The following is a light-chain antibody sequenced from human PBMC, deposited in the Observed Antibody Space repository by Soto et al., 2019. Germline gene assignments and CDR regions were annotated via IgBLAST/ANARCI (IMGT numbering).Light chain of an antibody. J-gene: IGLJ1*01. CDR2: EVS. CDR3: SSYTSSSSYV. V-gene: IGLV2-14*01. Sequence: QSVLTQPASVSGSPGQSITISCTGTSSDVGGYNYVSWYQQHPGKAPKLMIYEVSNRSSGVSNRFSGSKSGNTASLTISGLQAEDEADYYCSSYTSSSSYVFGSGSKVT. CDR1: SSDVGGYNY.